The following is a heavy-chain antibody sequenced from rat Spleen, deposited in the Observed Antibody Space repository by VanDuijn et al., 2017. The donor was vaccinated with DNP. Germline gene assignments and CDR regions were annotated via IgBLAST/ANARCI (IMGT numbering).Heavy chain of an antibody. CDR1: GYSITSSY. Sequence: EVQLQESGPGLVKPSQSLSLTCSVTGYSITSSYWGWIRKFPGNEMEWMGYISYSGFTSFNPSLISRISITRDTSKNQFFLQLNSVTTEDTATYYCTRWGGLGFDYWGQGVMVSVSP. V-gene: IGHV3-1*01. D-gene: IGHD5-1*01. J-gene: IGHJ2*01. CDR2: ISYSGFT. CDR3: TRWGGLGFDY.